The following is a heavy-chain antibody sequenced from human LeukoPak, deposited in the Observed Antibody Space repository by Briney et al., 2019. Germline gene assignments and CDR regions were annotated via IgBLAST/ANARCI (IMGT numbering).Heavy chain of an antibody. J-gene: IGHJ4*02. CDR2: ISSSSSYI. D-gene: IGHD3-22*01. CDR3: ARDRTGWYYDSSGYYDLDY. V-gene: IGHV3-21*01. CDR1: GLTFSSYS. Sequence: GGSLGLSCAASGLTFSSYSMNWVRQAPGKGLEWVSSISSSSSYIYYADSVKGRFTISRDNAKNSLCLQMNSLRAEDTAVYYCARDRTGWYYDSSGYYDLDYWGQGTLVTVSS.